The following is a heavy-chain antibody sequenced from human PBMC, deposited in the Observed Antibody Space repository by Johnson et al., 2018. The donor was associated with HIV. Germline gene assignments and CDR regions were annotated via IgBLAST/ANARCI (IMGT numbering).Heavy chain of an antibody. CDR2: IRYDGRDV. V-gene: IGHV3-30*02. CDR3: AKFRDAFDI. CDR1: GFVFSDYV. J-gene: IGHJ3*02. Sequence: QVQLVESGGGVVQPGGSLTLSCAASGFVFSDYVMHWVHQAPGKGLDWVTFIRYDGRDVYYANSVKGRFTVSRDNSKNSLYLQMNSLRAEDTAVYYCAKFRDAFDIWGQGTMVTVSS.